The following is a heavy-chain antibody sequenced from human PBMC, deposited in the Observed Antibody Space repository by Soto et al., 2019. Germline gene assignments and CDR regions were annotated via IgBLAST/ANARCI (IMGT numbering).Heavy chain of an antibody. CDR2: IYHSGST. CDR3: ATSSGYSSSWSN. V-gene: IGHV4-4*02. CDR1: GGSISSSNW. J-gene: IGHJ4*02. D-gene: IGHD6-13*01. Sequence: SETLSLTCAVSGGSISSSNWWSWVRQPPGKGLEWIGKIYHSGSTNYNPSLKSRVTISVDKSKNQFSLKLSSVTAADTAVYYCATSSGYSSSWSNWGQGTLVTVSS.